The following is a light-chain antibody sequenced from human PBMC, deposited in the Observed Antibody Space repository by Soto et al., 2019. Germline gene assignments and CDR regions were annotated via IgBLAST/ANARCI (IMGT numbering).Light chain of an antibody. J-gene: IGKJ1*01. V-gene: IGKV1-5*01. Sequence: DIQMTQSPSTLSASVGDRVTITCRASQSISSWLAWYQQKPGKATKLLIYDASSLESGVPSRFSGSGSGTEFTLTINSLQSDDFATYYCQQYDSYSWTFGQGTKVDIK. CDR2: DAS. CDR1: QSISSW. CDR3: QQYDSYSWT.